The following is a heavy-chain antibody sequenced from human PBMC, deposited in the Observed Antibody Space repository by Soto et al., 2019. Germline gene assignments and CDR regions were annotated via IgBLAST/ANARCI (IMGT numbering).Heavy chain of an antibody. J-gene: IGHJ4*02. Sequence: QVQLQQWGAGLLKPSETLSLTCAVYGGSFSGYYWSWIRQPPGKGLEWIGEINHSGSTNYNPSLKSRVTISVDTSKNQFSLKLSSVTAADTAVYYCARAANYYGSGSYIDHLYLFDYWGQGTLVTVSS. V-gene: IGHV4-34*01. CDR3: ARAANYYGSGSYIDHLYLFDY. CDR1: GGSFSGYY. CDR2: INHSGST. D-gene: IGHD3-10*01.